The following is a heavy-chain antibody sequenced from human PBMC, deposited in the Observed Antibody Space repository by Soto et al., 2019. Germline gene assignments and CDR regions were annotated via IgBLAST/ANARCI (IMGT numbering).Heavy chain of an antibody. CDR2: IYYDGTT. Sequence: QLHLQESGPGLVKPSETLSVTCTVSVGSSRSSRYYWGWIRQPPGKGLEWIGSIYYDGTTYYNPSLESRVTISVDTSKNQFSLKVKSVTAADTAVYYCADGRPEDYFDYWGQGTLVIVSS. CDR1: VGSSRSSRYY. CDR3: ADGRPEDYFDY. D-gene: IGHD6-6*01. J-gene: IGHJ4*02. V-gene: IGHV4-39*01.